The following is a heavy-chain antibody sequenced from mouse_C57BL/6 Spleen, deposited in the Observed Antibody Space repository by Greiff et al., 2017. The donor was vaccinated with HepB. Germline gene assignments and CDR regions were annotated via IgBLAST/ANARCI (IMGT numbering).Heavy chain of an antibody. CDR3: DYYSNFGYFDV. CDR1: GYTFTDYE. J-gene: IGHJ1*03. V-gene: IGHV1-15*01. D-gene: IGHD2-5*01. Sequence: QVQLQQSGAELVRPGASVTLSCKASGYTFTDYEMHWVKQTPVHGLEWIGAIDPETGGTAYNQKFKGKAILTADKSSSTAYIELRSLTSEDSAVYYCDYYSNFGYFDVWGTGTTVTVSS. CDR2: IDPETGGT.